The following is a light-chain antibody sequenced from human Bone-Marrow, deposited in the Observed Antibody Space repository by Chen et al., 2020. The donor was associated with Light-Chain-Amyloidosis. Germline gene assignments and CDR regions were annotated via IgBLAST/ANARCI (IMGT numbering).Light chain of an antibody. J-gene: IGLJ2*01. CDR1: ELPTNY. CDR2: RDT. V-gene: IGLV3-25*03. Sequence: YEQTQPPSVSVSTGQTARTTCSGDELPTNYAYWYQQKPGQAPVLVIHRDTERPSGISERFSGSSSGTTATLTISGVQAEDEADYHCQSADSSGTYEVIFGGGTKLTVL. CDR3: QSADSSGTYEVI.